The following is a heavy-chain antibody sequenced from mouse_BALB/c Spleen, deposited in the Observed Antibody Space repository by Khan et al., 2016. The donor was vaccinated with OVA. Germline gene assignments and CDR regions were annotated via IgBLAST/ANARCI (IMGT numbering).Heavy chain of an antibody. CDR3: ARYYGNYGWYFDV. CDR2: IWTGGST. D-gene: IGHD2-1*01. Sequence: QVQLKESGPGLVAPSQSLSITCTVSGFSLTSYGVHWVRQPPGKGLEWLGVIWTGGSTNYNSALMSRLSISKDNSTCHVFLKMNSLQTDDTAMYYCARYYGNYGWYFDVWGAGTTVTVSS. V-gene: IGHV2-9*02. CDR1: GFSLTSYG. J-gene: IGHJ1*01.